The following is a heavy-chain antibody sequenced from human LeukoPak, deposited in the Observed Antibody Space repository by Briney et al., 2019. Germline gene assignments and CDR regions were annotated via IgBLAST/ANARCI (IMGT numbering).Heavy chain of an antibody. V-gene: IGHV3-23*01. CDR1: GFSFSNYA. D-gene: IGHD3-10*01. CDR2: ISGSGRGT. Sequence: GGSLRLSCAASGFSFSNYAMTWVRQVPGKGLEWVSAISGSGRGTYYADSVKGRFTISRDNSKSTLYLQVNSLRDEDTAVYYCAKDPLVRGVTYDFWGQGTLVTVSS. J-gene: IGHJ4*02. CDR3: AKDPLVRGVTYDF.